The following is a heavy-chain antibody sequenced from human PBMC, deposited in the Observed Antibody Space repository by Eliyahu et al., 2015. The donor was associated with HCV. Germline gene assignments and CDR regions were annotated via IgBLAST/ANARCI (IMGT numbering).Heavy chain of an antibody. J-gene: IGHJ4*02. CDR2: TYSSGTT. CDR3: ARGLPVAWEVLGY. CDR1: GFTVNNHF. Sequence: EVLLVESGGGLIQPGGSLRLSCAASGFTVNNHFMNWVRQAPGKGLEWVSVTYSSGTTYYTDSVKGRFTVSRDISKNTLYLQMNSLRAEDTAVYYCARGLPVAWEVLGYCGQGTLVTVSS. D-gene: IGHD1-26*01. V-gene: IGHV3-53*01.